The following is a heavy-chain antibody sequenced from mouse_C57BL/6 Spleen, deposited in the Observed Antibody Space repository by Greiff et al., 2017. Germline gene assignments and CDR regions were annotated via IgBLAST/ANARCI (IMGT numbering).Heavy chain of an antibody. Sequence: QVQLQQSGAELARPGASVKLSCKASGYTFTSYGISWVKQRTGQGLEWIGEIYPRSGNTYYNEKFKGKATLTADKSSSTAYMELRSLTSEDSAVYFCARRYSGYDEVDYWGQGTTLTVSS. D-gene: IGHD2-2*01. CDR2: IYPRSGNT. V-gene: IGHV1-81*01. J-gene: IGHJ2*01. CDR3: ARRYSGYDEVDY. CDR1: GYTFTSYG.